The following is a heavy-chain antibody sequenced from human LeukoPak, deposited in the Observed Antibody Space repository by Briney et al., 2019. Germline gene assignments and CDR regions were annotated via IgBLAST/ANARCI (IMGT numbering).Heavy chain of an antibody. Sequence: GGSLRLSCAASGFTFSSYWMSWVRQAPGKGLEWVANVKQDGSEKYYVDSVKGRFTISRDNAKNSLYLQMNSLRAEDTAVYYCARVLRFGEAALDYWGQGTLVTVSS. CDR1: GFTFSSYW. D-gene: IGHD3-10*01. J-gene: IGHJ4*02. CDR3: ARVLRFGEAALDY. V-gene: IGHV3-7*03. CDR2: VKQDGSEK.